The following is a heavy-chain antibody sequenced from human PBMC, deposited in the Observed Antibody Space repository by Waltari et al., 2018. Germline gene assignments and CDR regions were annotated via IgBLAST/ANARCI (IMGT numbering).Heavy chain of an antibody. J-gene: IGHJ4*02. CDR1: GFSVGTDS. CDR3: ARQMTTASTWQTD. Sequence: EVQLVESGGGLVQPGGSRSIPGAVVGFSVGTDSMSWVCQAPGKGLEWVSIIYSGGSTYYADSVKGRFTSSRHSSKNTLYLQMNSLTVEDTAVYYCARQMTTASTWQTDWGQGTLITVSS. D-gene: IGHD4-17*01. V-gene: IGHV3-53*04. CDR2: IYSGGST.